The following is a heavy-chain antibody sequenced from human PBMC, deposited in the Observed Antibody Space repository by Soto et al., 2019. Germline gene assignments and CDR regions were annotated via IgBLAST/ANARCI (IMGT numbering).Heavy chain of an antibody. V-gene: IGHV1-2*04. J-gene: IGHJ3*02. CDR2: INPNSGGT. CDR3: AIGNWNYGVAFDI. D-gene: IGHD1-7*01. Sequence: GASVKVSCKASGYTFTGYYMHWVRQAPGQGLEWMGWINPNSGGTNYAQKFQGWVTMTRDTSISTAYMELSRLRSDDTAVYYCAIGNWNYGVAFDIWGQGTMVTVSS. CDR1: GYTFTGYY.